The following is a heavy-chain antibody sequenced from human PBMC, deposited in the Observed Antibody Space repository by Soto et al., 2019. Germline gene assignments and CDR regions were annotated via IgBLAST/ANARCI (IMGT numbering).Heavy chain of an antibody. J-gene: IGHJ4*02. CDR3: ARVVSAGVDY. V-gene: IGHV1-8*01. CDR2: MQPSTGRT. Sequence: ASVKVSCKASGYSFTSLDINWVRQTAGQGLEWMGWMQPSTGRTGYAQKFQGRVTMTRDTSINTAYMELTTLTSDDTAFYYCARVVSAGVDYWGQGTLVTVSS. D-gene: IGHD1-26*01. CDR1: GYSFTSLD.